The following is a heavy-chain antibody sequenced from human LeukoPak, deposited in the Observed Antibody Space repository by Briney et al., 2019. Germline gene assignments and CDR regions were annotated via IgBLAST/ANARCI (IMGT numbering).Heavy chain of an antibody. Sequence: GGSLRLSCAASGFTFSSYGMHWVRQAPGKGLEWVAVIWYDGSNKYYADSVKGRFTISRDNSKNTLYLQMNSLRAEDTAVYYCARAPRGILRARNYFDYWGQGTLVTVSS. V-gene: IGHV3-33*01. J-gene: IGHJ4*02. CDR3: ARAPRGILRARNYFDY. CDR2: IWYDGSNK. CDR1: GFTFSSYG. D-gene: IGHD1-26*01.